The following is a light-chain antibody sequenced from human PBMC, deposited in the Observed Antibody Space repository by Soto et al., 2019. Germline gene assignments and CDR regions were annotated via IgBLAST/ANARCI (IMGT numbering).Light chain of an antibody. V-gene: IGLV2-14*01. J-gene: IGLJ2*01. CDR3: SSYAGGFVV. CDR2: NVS. Sequence: QSALTQPASVSGSPGQSITISCTGTSSDIGAHTYVSWFQQHPGKFPKVIIYNVSTRPSGISDRFSGSKSGNTASLTISGLQAEDEADYYCSSYAGGFVVFGGGTKLTVL. CDR1: SSDIGAHTY.